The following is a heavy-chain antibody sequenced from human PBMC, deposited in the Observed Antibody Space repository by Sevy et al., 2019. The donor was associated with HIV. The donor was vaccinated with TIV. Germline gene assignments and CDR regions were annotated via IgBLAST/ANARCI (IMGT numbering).Heavy chain of an antibody. CDR2: ISSSSSYI. D-gene: IGHD1-1*01. Sequence: GGSLRLSCAASGFTFSSYSMNWVRQAPGKGLEWVSSISSSSSYIYYADSVKGRFTISRDNAKNSLYLQMNSLRAEDTAVYYCAREQGNYYYYYGMDVWGQGTTVTVSS. CDR3: AREQGNYYYYYGMDV. J-gene: IGHJ6*02. V-gene: IGHV3-21*01. CDR1: GFTFSSYS.